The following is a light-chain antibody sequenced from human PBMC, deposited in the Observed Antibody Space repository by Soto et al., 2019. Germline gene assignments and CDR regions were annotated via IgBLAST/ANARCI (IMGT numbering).Light chain of an antibody. CDR2: EGT. J-gene: IGLJ1*01. V-gene: IGLV2-23*01. CDR1: SSVVGSYNL. Sequence: QSALTQPASVSGSPGQSITISCTGTSSVVGSYNLVSWYQQHPGKAPKLMIYEGTKRPSGVSDRFSGSRSGNTASLTISGLQAEDEADYYCCSYASSSTYVFGTGTKLTVL. CDR3: CSYASSSTYV.